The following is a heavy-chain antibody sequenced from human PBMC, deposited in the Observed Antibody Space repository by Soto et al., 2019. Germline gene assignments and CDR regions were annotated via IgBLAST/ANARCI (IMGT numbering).Heavy chain of an antibody. V-gene: IGHV2-26*01. D-gene: IGHD4-17*01. CDR1: GFSLTNGRMG. CDR2: FFSDAER. CDR3: ARMDGDYNYYGLDA. J-gene: IGHJ6*02. Sequence: QVTLKESGPVLVKPTETLTLTCSVSGFSLTNGRMGVSWIRQPPGKALEWLAHFFSDAERSYSTSMQSRLNMYKDSSGSQVVLTMTTMAPADTATYFCARMDGDYNYYGLDAWGHGIAVTVSS.